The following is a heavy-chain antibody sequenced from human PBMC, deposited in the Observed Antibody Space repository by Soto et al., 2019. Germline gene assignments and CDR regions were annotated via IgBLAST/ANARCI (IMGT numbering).Heavy chain of an antibody. CDR3: ASQASHSYYSGMDV. CDR1: GGSISSSSYY. J-gene: IGHJ6*02. V-gene: IGHV4-39*01. CDR2: IYYSGST. Sequence: SETLSLTCTVSGGSISSSSYYWGWIRQPPGKGLEWIGSIYYSGSTFYNPSLKSRVTISVDTSKNQFSLKLSSVTAADTAVFYCASQASHSYYSGMDVWGQGTTLTVSS.